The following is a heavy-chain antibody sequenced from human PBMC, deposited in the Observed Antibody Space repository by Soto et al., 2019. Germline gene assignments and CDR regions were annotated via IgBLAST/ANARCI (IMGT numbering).Heavy chain of an antibody. CDR2: IYANGDT. CDR1: SGSIGSDNCY. V-gene: IGHV4-39*01. D-gene: IGHD2-8*01. Sequence: QLQLQESGPGLVKPSETLSLTCAVSSGSIGSDNCYWGWLRQPPGMGLDWIGIIYANGDTSSTPSLPIRVTMAADTSGNQVSLRLSAVTAADTALYYCAIGVYAPWHYPNWGQGTLFTVSS. CDR3: AIGVYAPWHYPN. J-gene: IGHJ4*02.